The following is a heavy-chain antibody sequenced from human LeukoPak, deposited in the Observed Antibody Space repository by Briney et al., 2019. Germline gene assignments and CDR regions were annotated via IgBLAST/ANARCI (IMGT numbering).Heavy chain of an antibody. CDR3: ARVVVVVPAAISRYYMDV. J-gene: IGHJ6*03. CDR2: ISGSGGST. D-gene: IGHD2-2*01. CDR1: GFTFSSYA. Sequence: GGSLRLSCAASGFTFSSYAMSWVRQAPGKGLEWVSAISGSGGSTYYADSVKGRFTISRDNSKNTLYLQMNSLRAEDTAVYYCARVVVVVPAAISRYYMDVWGKGTTVTISS. V-gene: IGHV3-23*01.